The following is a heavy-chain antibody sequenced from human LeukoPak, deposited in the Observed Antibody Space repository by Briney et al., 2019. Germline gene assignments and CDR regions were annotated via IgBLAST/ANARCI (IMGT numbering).Heavy chain of an antibody. V-gene: IGHV4-59*11. CDR2: ISYSGYT. D-gene: IGHD2-2*01. CDR1: GGSISSHY. CDR3: ARDWVVVQPYIMDV. Sequence: SETLSLICTVSGGSISSHYWSWIRQPPGRGLEWIGYISYSGYTNYNPSLKSRVTTSLDTSKNQFSLKLSSVTAADTAVYYCARDWVVVQPYIMDVWGQGTTVTVSS. J-gene: IGHJ6*02.